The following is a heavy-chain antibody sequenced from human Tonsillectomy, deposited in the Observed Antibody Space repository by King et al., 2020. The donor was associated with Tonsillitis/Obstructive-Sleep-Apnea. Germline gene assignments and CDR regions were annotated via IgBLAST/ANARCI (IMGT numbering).Heavy chain of an antibody. V-gene: IGHV4-34*01. Sequence: VQLQQWGAGLLKPSETLSLTCAVYVGSFSGYYWSWIRQPPGKGLEWIGEINHSGSTNYNPSLKSRVTISLDTSKNQFTLKLSSATAADTAVYYCARGPLMGSSADYYYYYMDVWGKGTTVTVSS. CDR3: ARGPLMGSSADYYYYYMDV. CDR1: VGSFSGYY. J-gene: IGHJ6*03. CDR2: INHSGST. D-gene: IGHD6-6*01.